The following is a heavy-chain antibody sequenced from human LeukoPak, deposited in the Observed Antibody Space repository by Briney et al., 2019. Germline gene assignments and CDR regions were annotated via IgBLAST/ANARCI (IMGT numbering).Heavy chain of an antibody. CDR3: AYRYSSWGHWYFDL. D-gene: IGHD6-13*01. J-gene: IGHJ2*01. CDR2: IYWNDDK. CDR1: GFSLTTSGVG. V-gene: IGHV2-5*01. Sequence: SGPTLVNPTQTLTLPCTFSGFSLTTSGVGVGWIRQPPGKALEWLALIYWNDDKRYSPSLKSRLTITKDTSKNQVVLRMTNMDPVDTATYYCAYRYSSWGHWYFDLWGRGTLVTVSS.